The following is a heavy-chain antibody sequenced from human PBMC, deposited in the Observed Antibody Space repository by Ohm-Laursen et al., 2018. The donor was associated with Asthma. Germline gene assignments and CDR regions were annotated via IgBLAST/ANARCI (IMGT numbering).Heavy chain of an antibody. Sequence: SLRLSCAASGIALSNAWMSWVRQAPGKGLEWVSYISSSSSTIYYADSVKGRFTISKDNSKNTLYLQMNSLSAEDTAVYYCAKGANYGILTGYYDPSYFDYWGQGTLVTVSS. CDR1: GIALSNAW. CDR3: AKGANYGILTGYYDPSYFDY. V-gene: IGHV3-48*01. CDR2: ISSSSSTI. D-gene: IGHD3-9*01. J-gene: IGHJ4*02.